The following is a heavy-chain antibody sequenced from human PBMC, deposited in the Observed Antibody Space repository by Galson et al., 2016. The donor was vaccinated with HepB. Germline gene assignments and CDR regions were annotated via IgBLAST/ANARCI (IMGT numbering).Heavy chain of an antibody. D-gene: IGHD3-3*01. V-gene: IGHV2-5*02. CDR3: AHALAPTYYDFWSDH. J-gene: IGHJ4*02. Sequence: PALVKPPQTLTLTCSFSGFSLNSSEVGVAWIRQPPGKALEWLALIHGDSDERYSPSLRTRLTITKDTSKNQAVLRLSNVDPVDTATYYCAHALAPTYYDFWSDHWGPGTLVTVSS. CDR2: IHGDSDE. CDR1: GFSLNSSEVG.